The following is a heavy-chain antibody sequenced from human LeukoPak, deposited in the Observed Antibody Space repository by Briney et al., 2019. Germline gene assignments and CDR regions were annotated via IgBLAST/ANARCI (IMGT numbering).Heavy chain of an antibody. Sequence: SETLSLTCTVSGGSISSYYWSWIRQPAGKGLEWIGRIYTSGSTNYNPSLKSRVTMSVDTSKNQFSLKLSSVTAADTAMYYCARGGDTSSWYACFDPWGQGTLVTVSS. CDR3: ARGGDTSSWYACFDP. V-gene: IGHV4-4*07. CDR2: IYTSGST. CDR1: GGSISSYY. J-gene: IGHJ5*02. D-gene: IGHD6-13*01.